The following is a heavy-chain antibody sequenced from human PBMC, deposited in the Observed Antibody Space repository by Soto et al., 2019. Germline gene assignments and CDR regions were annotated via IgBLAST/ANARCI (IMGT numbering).Heavy chain of an antibody. Sequence: PGGSLRLSCAASGFTFSRYSMNWVRQAPGKGLEWVSSISSTTNYIYYADSMKDRFTVSRDNAKNSVYLDMNSLSAEDTAVYYCARESEDFTSHFDHWGQGTLVTVSS. CDR3: ARESEDFTSHFDH. CDR1: GFTFSRYS. V-gene: IGHV3-21*01. CDR2: ISSTTNYI. J-gene: IGHJ4*02.